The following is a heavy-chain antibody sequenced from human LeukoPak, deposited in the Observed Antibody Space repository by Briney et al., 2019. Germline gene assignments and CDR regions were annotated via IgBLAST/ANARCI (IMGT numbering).Heavy chain of an antibody. CDR2: INHSGST. CDR1: GGSFSGYC. Sequence: SETLSLTCAVYGGSFSGYCWSWIRQPPGKGLEWIGEINHSGSTNYNPSLKSRVTISVDTSKNQFSLKLSSVTAADTAVYYCARGHLGYCSGGSCYSPYFQHWGQGTLVTVSS. J-gene: IGHJ1*01. D-gene: IGHD2-15*01. CDR3: ARGHLGYCSGGSCYSPYFQH. V-gene: IGHV4-34*01.